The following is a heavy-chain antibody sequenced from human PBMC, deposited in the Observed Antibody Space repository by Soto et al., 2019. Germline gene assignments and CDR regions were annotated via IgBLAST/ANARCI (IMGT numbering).Heavy chain of an antibody. CDR1: GGSISRGGYS. Sequence: PSETLSLTCTVSGGSISRGGYSWSWIRQHPGKGLVWIGYIYYSGSTYYNPSLKSRGTISVDTSKNQFSLKLSSVTAADTAVYYCARGVYYYDSSGYYPEYYFDYWGQGTLVTVSS. J-gene: IGHJ4*02. CDR3: ARGVYYYDSSGYYPEYYFDY. CDR2: IYYSGST. V-gene: IGHV4-31*03. D-gene: IGHD3-22*01.